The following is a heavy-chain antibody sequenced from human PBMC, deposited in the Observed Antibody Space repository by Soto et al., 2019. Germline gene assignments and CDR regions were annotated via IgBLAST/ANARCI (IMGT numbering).Heavy chain of an antibody. V-gene: IGHV4-30-2*06. CDR2: VYRTGAT. CDR3: ARDSYAMSSFALDV. Sequence: QVQLQESGSGLVETFQTLSLTCTVSGDSIGSGGFPWTWIRQSTGKGLEWIGYVYRTGATSYNPFLEGRASISVDTSRNQFSLKLKSVTPADTAVYFCARDSYAMSSFALDVWGRGTAVTVSS. CDR1: GDSIGSGGFP. J-gene: IGHJ6*02. D-gene: IGHD2-2*01.